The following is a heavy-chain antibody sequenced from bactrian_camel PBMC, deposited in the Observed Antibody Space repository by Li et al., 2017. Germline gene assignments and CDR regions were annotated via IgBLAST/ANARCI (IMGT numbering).Heavy chain of an antibody. D-gene: IGHD6*01. CDR1: GFTYRRYC. V-gene: IGHV3S53*01. CDR3: AAESQRIDFGDFKRRRRSRDSCGSLQADFRY. J-gene: IGHJ6*01. CDR2: TDSDGIT. Sequence: HVQLVESGGGLVQAGGSLRLSCVASGFTYRRYCMGWFRQTPGKEREGVATTDSDGITNYADSVKGRFTISKDTATNTLYLQMNSLKPEDTGVYTCAAESQRIDFGDFKRRRRSRDSCGSLQADFRYWGQGTQVTVS.